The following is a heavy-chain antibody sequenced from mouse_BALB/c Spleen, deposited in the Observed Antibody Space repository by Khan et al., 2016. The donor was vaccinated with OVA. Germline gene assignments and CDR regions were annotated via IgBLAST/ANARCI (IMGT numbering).Heavy chain of an antibody. J-gene: IGHJ4*01. CDR1: GYTFTSYV. CDR3: VRSTYCGNPYAMDY. V-gene: IGHV1S136*01. D-gene: IGHD2-10*01. CDR2: INPYNDGT. Sequence: VQLQQSGPELVKPGASVKMSCKASGYTFTSYVMHWVKQKPGQGLEWIGYINPYNDGTKYNEKFKDKATLTSDKSSSTSYMELSSLTSEDSAVYYCVRSTYCGNPYAMDYWGQGTSVTVSS.